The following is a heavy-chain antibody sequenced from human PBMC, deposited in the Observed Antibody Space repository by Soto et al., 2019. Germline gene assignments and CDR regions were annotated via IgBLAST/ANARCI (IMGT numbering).Heavy chain of an antibody. D-gene: IGHD2-15*01. V-gene: IGHV4-39*01. Sequence: SETLSLTCTVSGGSISSSSYFWGWVRQPPGKGLEWIGSIYYSGNTYYNPSLKSRVTISVDTSKNQFSLQLSSVTAADTAVYYCARLPYCSGGSCYSVPYYFDYWGQGTLVTVSS. CDR2: IYYSGNT. J-gene: IGHJ4*02. CDR1: GGSISSSSYF. CDR3: ARLPYCSGGSCYSVPYYFDY.